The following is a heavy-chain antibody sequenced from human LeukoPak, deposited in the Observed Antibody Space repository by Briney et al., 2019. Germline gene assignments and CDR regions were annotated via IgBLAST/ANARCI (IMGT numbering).Heavy chain of an antibody. Sequence: PGGSLRLSCAASGFTFISYNMNWVRQAPGKGLEWVSYISSGGTLIYYADSVKGRFTVSRDGAKSSQYLQMNSLRAEDSAVYYCARDGNLDGDMDVWGKGTTVTVSS. CDR3: ARDGNLDGDMDV. V-gene: IGHV3-48*04. CDR2: ISSGGTLI. CDR1: GFTFISYN. D-gene: IGHD3-10*01. J-gene: IGHJ6*04.